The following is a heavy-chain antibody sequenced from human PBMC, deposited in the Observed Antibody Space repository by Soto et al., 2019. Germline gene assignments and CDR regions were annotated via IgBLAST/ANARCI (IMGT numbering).Heavy chain of an antibody. CDR1: GGTFSSYA. CDR3: ARAKPHYDSSGYYWDY. J-gene: IGHJ4*02. Sequence: SVKVSCKASGGTFSSYAISWVRQAPGQGLEWMGGIIPIFGTANYAQKFQGRVTITADKSTSTAYMELSSLRSEDTAVYYCARAKPHYDSSGYYWDYWGQGTLVTVSS. D-gene: IGHD3-22*01. V-gene: IGHV1-69*06. CDR2: IIPIFGTA.